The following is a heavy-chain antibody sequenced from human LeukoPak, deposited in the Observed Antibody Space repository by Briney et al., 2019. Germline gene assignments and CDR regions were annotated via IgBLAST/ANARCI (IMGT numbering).Heavy chain of an antibody. J-gene: IGHJ5*02. CDR2: FDPEDGET. CDR1: GYTLTELS. CDR3: ATVLPVLRFLEWSPGRFDP. D-gene: IGHD3-3*01. Sequence: ASVKVSCKVSGYTLTELSMHWVRQAPGKGLEWLGGFDPEDGETIYAQKFQGRVTMTEDTSTDTAYMELGSLRSEDTAVYYCATVLPVLRFLEWSPGRFDPWGQGTLVTVSS. V-gene: IGHV1-24*01.